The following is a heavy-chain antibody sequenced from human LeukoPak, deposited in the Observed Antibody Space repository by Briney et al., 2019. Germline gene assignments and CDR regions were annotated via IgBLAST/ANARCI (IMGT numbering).Heavy chain of an antibody. J-gene: IGHJ4*02. CDR2: IYTSGST. V-gene: IGHV4-4*07. CDR1: GGYIISYY. CDR3: ARDGYNSRLFDY. Sequence: SDTPSLTCTVSGGYIISYYWSLLRQPAGKGLEWIGRIYTSGSTNYNPSLKSRVTMSVDTSKSQFSLKLNSVTAADTAVYYCARDGYNSRLFDYWGQGILVTVSS. D-gene: IGHD5-24*01.